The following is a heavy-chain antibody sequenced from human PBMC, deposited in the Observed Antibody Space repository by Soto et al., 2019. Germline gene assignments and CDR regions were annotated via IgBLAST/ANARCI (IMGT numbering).Heavy chain of an antibody. CDR3: ARGITIFGVVNHYFDY. D-gene: IGHD3-3*01. CDR1: GGXISSYY. Sequence: PSETLSLTCTVSGGXISSYYWSWIRQPPGKGLEWIGYIYYSGSTNYNPSLKSRVTISVDTSKNQFSLKLSSVTAADTAVYYCARGITIFGVVNHYFDYWGQGTLVTVSS. CDR2: IYYSGST. V-gene: IGHV4-59*01. J-gene: IGHJ4*02.